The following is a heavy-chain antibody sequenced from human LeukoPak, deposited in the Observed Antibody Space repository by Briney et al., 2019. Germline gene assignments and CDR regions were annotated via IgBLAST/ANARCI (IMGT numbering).Heavy chain of an antibody. Sequence: GASLRLSCAASGFTFSSYAMSWVRQAPGKGLEWVSAISGSGGSTYYADSVKGRFTISRDNSKNTLYLQMNSLRAEDTAVYYCAKDPWGSDTNGVDILTSYYSEDYWGQGTLVTVSS. J-gene: IGHJ4*02. CDR2: ISGSGGST. CDR1: GFTFSSYA. V-gene: IGHV3-23*01. D-gene: IGHD3-9*01. CDR3: AKDPWGSDTNGVDILTSYYSEDY.